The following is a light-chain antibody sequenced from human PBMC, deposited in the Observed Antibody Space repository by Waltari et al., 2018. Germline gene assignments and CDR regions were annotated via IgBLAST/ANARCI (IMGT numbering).Light chain of an antibody. CDR3: QVWDSGSHHVL. Sequence: SYVLTQPPSVSVAPGQTARITCRGNDIASKSVHWNQQKPGQAPVVVVYDDTDRPSGIPGRFSGSNSGNTATLIISRVEAGDEADYYCQVWDSGSHHVLFGGGTKLTVL. V-gene: IGLV3-21*02. CDR1: DIASKS. J-gene: IGLJ2*01. CDR2: DDT.